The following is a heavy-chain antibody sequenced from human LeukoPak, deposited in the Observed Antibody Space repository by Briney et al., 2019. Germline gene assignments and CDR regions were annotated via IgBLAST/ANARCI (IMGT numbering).Heavy chain of an antibody. CDR1: GFTFDDYA. J-gene: IGHJ4*02. CDR3: AKDLPYYAFWRGYYPFHY. D-gene: IGHD3-3*01. CDR2: ISWDGGST. V-gene: IGHV3-43D*04. Sequence: PGGSLRLSCAASGFTFDDYAMHWVRQAPGKGLEWVSLISWDGGSTYYADSVKGRFTISRDNSKNSLYLQMNSLRAEDTALYYRAKDLPYYAFWRGYYPFHYWGQGPLLPVPS.